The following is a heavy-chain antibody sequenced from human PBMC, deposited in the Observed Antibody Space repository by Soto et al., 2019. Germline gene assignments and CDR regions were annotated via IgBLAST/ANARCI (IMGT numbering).Heavy chain of an antibody. CDR3: ARERYCSSTSCSERYYFDY. V-gene: IGHV4-61*01. Sequence: PSETLSLTCTVSGGSVSSGSYYWSWIRQPPGKGREWIGYIYYSGSTNYNPSLKSRVTISVDTSKNQFSLKLSSVTAADTAVYYCARERYCSSTSCSERYYFDYWGQGTLVTVSS. D-gene: IGHD2-2*01. J-gene: IGHJ4*02. CDR2: IYYSGST. CDR1: GGSVSSGSYY.